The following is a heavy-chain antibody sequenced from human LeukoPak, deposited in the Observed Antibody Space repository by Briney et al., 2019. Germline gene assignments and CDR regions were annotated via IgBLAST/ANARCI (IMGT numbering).Heavy chain of an antibody. CDR1: GVSFSGYY. J-gene: IGHJ4*02. V-gene: IGHV4-34*01. CDR3: ARLWLQLIDY. Sequence: SETLSLTCAVYGVSFSGYYWSWIRQPPGKGLEWIGEINHSGSTNYNPSLKSRVTISVDTSKNQFSLKLSSVTAADTAVYYCARLWLQLIDYWGQGTLVTVSS. D-gene: IGHD5-24*01. CDR2: INHSGST.